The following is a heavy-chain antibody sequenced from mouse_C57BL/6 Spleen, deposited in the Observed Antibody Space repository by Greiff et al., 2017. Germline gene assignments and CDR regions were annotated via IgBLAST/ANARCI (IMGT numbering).Heavy chain of an antibody. CDR3: ARDWAFDY. CDR2: ISYGGSYT. Sequence: EVQRVESGGGLVKPGGSLKLSCAASGFTFSSYAMSWVRQTPEKRLEWVATISYGGSYTYYPDYVKGRFTISRDNARNNLYLQMSHLKAEDTAMYYCARDWAFDYWGQGTTLTVSS. CDR1: GFTFSSYA. V-gene: IGHV5-4*01. D-gene: IGHD4-1*01. J-gene: IGHJ2*01.